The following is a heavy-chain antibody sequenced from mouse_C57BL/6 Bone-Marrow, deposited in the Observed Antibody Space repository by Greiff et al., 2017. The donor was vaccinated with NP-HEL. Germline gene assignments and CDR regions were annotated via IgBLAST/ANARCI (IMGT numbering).Heavy chain of an antibody. CDR3: TRQLRLLDY. Sequence: EVQLQQSGAELVRPGASVKLSCTASGFNIKDDYMHWVKQRPEQGLERIGWIDPENGDTEYASKFQGKATITADTSSNTAYLQLSSLTSEDTAVYYCTRQLRLLDYWGQGTTLTVSS. V-gene: IGHV14-4*01. CDR2: IDPENGDT. D-gene: IGHD3-2*02. CDR1: GFNIKDDY. J-gene: IGHJ2*01.